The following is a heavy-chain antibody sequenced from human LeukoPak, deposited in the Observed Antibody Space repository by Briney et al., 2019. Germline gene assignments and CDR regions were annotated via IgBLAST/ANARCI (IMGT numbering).Heavy chain of an antibody. CDR3: VRDGVGAPPFDY. CDR1: GGSISSSSYY. Sequence: SETLSLTCTVSGGSISSSSYYWGWIRQPPGKGLEWIGSIYYSGSTYYNPSLKSRVTISVDTSKNQFSLKLSSVTAADTAVYYCVRDGVGAPPFDYWGQGVLVTVSS. D-gene: IGHD1-26*01. CDR2: IYYSGST. V-gene: IGHV4-39*02. J-gene: IGHJ4*02.